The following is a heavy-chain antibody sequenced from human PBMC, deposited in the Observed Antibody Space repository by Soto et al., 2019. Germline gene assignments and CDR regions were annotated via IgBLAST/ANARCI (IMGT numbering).Heavy chain of an antibody. CDR2: INHSGST. D-gene: IGHD6-13*01. V-gene: IGHV4-34*01. CDR1: GGSFSGYY. CDR3: ARGRYSSRNPSWYYYGMDV. J-gene: IGHJ6*02. Sequence: QVQLQQWGAGLLKPSETLSLTCAVYGGSFSGYYWSWIRQPPGKGLAWIGEINHSGSTNYNPSLKSRVTISVDTAKNQFALKLSSVTAADTAVYYCARGRYSSRNPSWYYYGMDVWGQGTTVTVSS.